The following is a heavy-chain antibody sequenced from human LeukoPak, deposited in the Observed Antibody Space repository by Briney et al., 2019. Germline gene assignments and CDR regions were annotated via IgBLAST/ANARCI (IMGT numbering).Heavy chain of an antibody. V-gene: IGHV4-4*07. CDR3: ARAPYGSGANWFDP. Sequence: SETLSLTCTVSGGSISTYYWSWIRQPAGKGLDWIGRIYPSESTNYNPSLKSRVTMSADTSKNQFSLKLSSVTAADTAVYYCARAPYGSGANWFDPWGQGTLVTVSS. D-gene: IGHD3-10*01. J-gene: IGHJ5*02. CDR1: GGSISTYY. CDR2: IYPSEST.